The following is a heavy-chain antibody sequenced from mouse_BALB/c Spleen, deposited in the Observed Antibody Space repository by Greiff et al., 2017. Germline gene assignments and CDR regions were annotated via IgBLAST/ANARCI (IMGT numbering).Heavy chain of an antibody. CDR1: GYTFTSYW. CDR3: ARSYYYGSSNYFDY. Sequence: VQLVESGAELAKPGASVKMSCKASGYTFTSYWMHWVKQRPGQGLEWIGYINPSTGYTEYNQKFKDKATLTADKSSSTAYMQLSSLTSEDSAVYYCARSYYYGSSNYFDYWGQGTTLTVSS. V-gene: IGHV1-7*01. CDR2: INPSTGYT. D-gene: IGHD1-1*01. J-gene: IGHJ2*01.